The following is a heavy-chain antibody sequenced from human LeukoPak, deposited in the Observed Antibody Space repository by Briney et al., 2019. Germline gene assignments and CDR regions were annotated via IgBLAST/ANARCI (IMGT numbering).Heavy chain of an antibody. D-gene: IGHD4-11*01. Sequence: PSETLSLTCTVSGGSISSGDYYWSWIRQPPGKGLEWIGYIYYSGSTYYNPSLKSRVTISVDTSKNQFSLKLSSVTAADTAVYYCARGRTTVTFDYWGQGTLVTVSS. CDR2: IYYSGST. CDR1: GGSISSGDYY. CDR3: ARGRTTVTFDY. J-gene: IGHJ4*02. V-gene: IGHV4-30-4*08.